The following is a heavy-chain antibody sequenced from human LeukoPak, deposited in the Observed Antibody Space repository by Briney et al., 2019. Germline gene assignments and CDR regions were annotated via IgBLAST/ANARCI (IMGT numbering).Heavy chain of an antibody. D-gene: IGHD4-17*01. CDR2: IYYSGST. Sequence: SETLSLTCTVSGGSISSGDYYWSWIRQPPGKGLEWIGYIYYSGSTYYNPSLKSRVTISVDTSKNQFSLKLSSVTAADTAVYYCARGVGYGDTPVWGQGTMVTFSS. CDR1: GGSISSGDYY. V-gene: IGHV4-30-4*08. J-gene: IGHJ3*01. CDR3: ARGVGYGDTPV.